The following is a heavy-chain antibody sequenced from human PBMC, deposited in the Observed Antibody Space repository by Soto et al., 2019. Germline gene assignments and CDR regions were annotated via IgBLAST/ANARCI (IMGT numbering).Heavy chain of an antibody. V-gene: IGHV1-18*01. CDR1: GYTFTSYC. CDR2: ISAYNGNT. Sequence: ASVKVSCKASGYTFTSYCISWVLQAPGQGLEWMGWISAYNGNTNYAQKLQGRVTMTTDTSTSTAYMELRSLRSDDTAVYYCARDRWSSSPTYYYYYGMDVWGQGTTVTVSS. J-gene: IGHJ6*02. D-gene: IGHD6-6*01. CDR3: ARDRWSSSPTYYYYYGMDV.